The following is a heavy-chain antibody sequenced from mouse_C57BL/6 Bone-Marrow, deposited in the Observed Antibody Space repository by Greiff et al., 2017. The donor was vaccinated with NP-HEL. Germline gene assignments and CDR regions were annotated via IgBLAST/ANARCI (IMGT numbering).Heavy chain of an antibody. D-gene: IGHD1-1*01. CDR1: GYTFTSYW. V-gene: IGHV1-69*01. CDR2: LDPSDSYT. CDR3: ARSRYYYFDY. Sequence: QVQLKQPGAELVLPGASVKLSCTASGYTFTSYWMHWVKQRPGQGLEWIGELDPSDSYTNYNQKFKGKSTLTVDKSSSTAYMQLSSLTSEDSAVYYCARSRYYYFDYWGQGTTLTVSS. J-gene: IGHJ2*01.